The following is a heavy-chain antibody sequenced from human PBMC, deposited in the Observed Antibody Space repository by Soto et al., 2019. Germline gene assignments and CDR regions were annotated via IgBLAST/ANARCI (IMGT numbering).Heavy chain of an antibody. D-gene: IGHD5-12*01. Sequence: QVQLVQSGAEVKKPGASVKVSCKASGYTFIKYGMHCVRQAPGQRLEWMGWINTGNGNTKYSQNFQHRVTITTNTSATTAFMEVSRLTSEDTAIFYCERDIGFYPTDPTSFDYWGQGTLVTVSS. J-gene: IGHJ4*02. V-gene: IGHV1-3*04. CDR2: INTGNGNT. CDR1: GYTFIKYG. CDR3: ERDIGFYPTDPTSFDY.